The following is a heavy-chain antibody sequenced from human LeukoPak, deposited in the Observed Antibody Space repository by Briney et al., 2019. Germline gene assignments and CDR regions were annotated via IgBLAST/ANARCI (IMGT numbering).Heavy chain of an antibody. J-gene: IGHJ5*02. CDR1: GFNFDDYD. CDR2: ISSNSGNI. D-gene: IGHD4-11*01. CDR3: AKAPLSRRVTSRDNWFDD. V-gene: IGHV3-9*01. Sequence: GRSLRLSCAGSGFNFDDYDMHWVRHPPGKGLEWVSSISSNSGNIAYADSVKGRFTISRDNARNSLYLQMNSLSPEDTAFYNCAKAPLSRRVTSRDNWFDDWGQGTLVTVSS.